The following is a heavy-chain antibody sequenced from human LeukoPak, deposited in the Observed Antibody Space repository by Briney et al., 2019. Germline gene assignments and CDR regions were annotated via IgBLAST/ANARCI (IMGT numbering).Heavy chain of an antibody. CDR3: AKEVGYDSSGYDDF. CDR2: ISYDGSNK. D-gene: IGHD3-22*01. V-gene: IGHV3-30-3*01. CDR1: GFTFSSYA. Sequence: PGGSLRLSCAASGFTFSSYAMHWVRQAPGKGLEWVAVISYDGSNKYYADSVKGRFTISRDNSKNTLYLQMNSLTAEDTALYYCAKEVGYDSSGYDDFWGQGTLVTVSS. J-gene: IGHJ4*02.